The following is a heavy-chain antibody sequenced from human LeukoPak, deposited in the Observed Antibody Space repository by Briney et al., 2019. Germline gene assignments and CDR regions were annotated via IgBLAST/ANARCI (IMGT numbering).Heavy chain of an antibody. CDR3: AKDQGSSWEIDYYYGMDV. J-gene: IGHJ6*02. CDR1: GFTFSSYA. Sequence: GGSLRLSGAASGFTFSSYAMSWVRQAPGKGLEWVSAISGSGGSTYYADSVKGRFTISRDNSKNTLYLQMNSLRAEDTAVYYCAKDQGSSWEIDYYYGMDVWGQGTTVTVSS. D-gene: IGHD6-13*01. V-gene: IGHV3-23*01. CDR2: ISGSGGST.